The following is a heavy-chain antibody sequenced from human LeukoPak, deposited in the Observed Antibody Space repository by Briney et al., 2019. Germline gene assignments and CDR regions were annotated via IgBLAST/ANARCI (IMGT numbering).Heavy chain of an antibody. CDR3: AKTEAEYSSGWYASGY. Sequence: GGSLRLSCAASGFTFSSYAMSWVRQAPGKGLEWVSAISGSGGSTYYADSVKGRFTIPRDNSKNTLYLQMNSLRAEDTAVYYCAKTEAEYSSGWYASGYWGQGTLVTVSS. V-gene: IGHV3-23*01. D-gene: IGHD6-19*01. J-gene: IGHJ4*02. CDR1: GFTFSSYA. CDR2: ISGSGGST.